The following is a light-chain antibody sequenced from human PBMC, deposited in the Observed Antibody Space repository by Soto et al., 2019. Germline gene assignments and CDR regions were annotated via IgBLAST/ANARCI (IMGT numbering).Light chain of an antibody. V-gene: IGLV2-23*01. CDR1: SSDVGSYNL. CDR2: EGS. J-gene: IGLJ2*01. CDR3: CSYAGSSNLV. Sequence: QSALTQPASVSGSPGQSITISCTGTSSDVGSYNLFSWYQQHPGKAPKLMIYEGSKRPSGVSNRFSGSKSGNTASLTISGLQAEDEGDYYCCSYAGSSNLVFGGGTELTVL.